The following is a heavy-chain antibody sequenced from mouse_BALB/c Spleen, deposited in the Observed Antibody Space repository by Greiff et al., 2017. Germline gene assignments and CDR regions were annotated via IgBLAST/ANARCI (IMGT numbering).Heavy chain of an antibody. CDR3: ARQSGTTVVESFAY. V-gene: IGHV5-6*01. D-gene: IGHD1-1*01. J-gene: IGHJ3*01. CDR1: GFTFSSYG. CDR2: ISSGGSYT. Sequence: EVQGVESGGDLVKPGGSLKLSCAASGFTFSSYGMSWVRQTPDKRLEWVATISSGGSYTYYPDSVKGRFTISRDNAKNTLYLQMSSLKSEDTAMYYCARQSGTTVVESFAYWGQGTLVTVSA.